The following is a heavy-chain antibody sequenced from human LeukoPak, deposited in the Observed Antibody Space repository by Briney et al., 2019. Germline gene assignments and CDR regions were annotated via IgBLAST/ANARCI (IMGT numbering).Heavy chain of an antibody. D-gene: IGHD3-22*01. Sequence: SVKVSCKPSGYTFTGYYIHWVRQAPGQGLEWMGWINPNSGGRNYAQKFQDRVTMTRDTSISTVYMELSRLKSDDTAVYYCARGPYDSSGYSDYWGQGTLVTVSS. CDR3: ARGPYDSSGYSDY. V-gene: IGHV1-2*02. J-gene: IGHJ4*02. CDR1: GYTFTGYY. CDR2: INPNSGGR.